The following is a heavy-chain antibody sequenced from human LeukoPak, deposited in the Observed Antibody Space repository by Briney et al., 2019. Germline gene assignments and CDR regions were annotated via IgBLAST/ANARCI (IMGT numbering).Heavy chain of an antibody. CDR2: INPNSGGT. D-gene: IGHD3-16*02. Sequence: ASVTVSCKASGYTFTGYYMHWVRQAPGQGLEWMGWINPNSGGTNYAQKFQGRVTMTRDTSISTAYMELSRLRSDDTAVYYCARGAYDYVWGSYRYFVAFDIWGQGTMVTVSS. CDR3: ARGAYDYVWGSYRYFVAFDI. V-gene: IGHV1-2*02. J-gene: IGHJ3*02. CDR1: GYTFTGYY.